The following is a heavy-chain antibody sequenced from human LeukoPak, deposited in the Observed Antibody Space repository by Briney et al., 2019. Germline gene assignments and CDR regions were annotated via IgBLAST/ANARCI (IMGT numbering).Heavy chain of an antibody. CDR1: GFTFDDYA. CDR3: AKDISDYYDSSGYYVH. V-gene: IGHV3-9*01. CDR2: ISWNSGSI. Sequence: GRSLRLSCAASGFTFDDYAMHWVRQAPGKGLEWVSGISWNSGSIGYADSVKGRFTISRDNAKNSLYLQMNSLRAEDTALYYCAKDISDYYDSSGYYVHWGQGTLVTVSS. D-gene: IGHD3-22*01. J-gene: IGHJ4*02.